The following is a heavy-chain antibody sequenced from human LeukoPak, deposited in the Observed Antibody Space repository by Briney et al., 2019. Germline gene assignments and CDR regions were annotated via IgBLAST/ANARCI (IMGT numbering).Heavy chain of an antibody. CDR1: GYTFTGYY. CDR2: INPNSGGT. V-gene: IGHV1-2*02. Sequence: ASVKVSCTASGYTFTGYYMHWVRQAPGQGLEWMGWINPNSGGTNYAQKFQGRVTMTRDTSISTAYMELSRLRSDDTAVYYCARDGENYYDSSGYLHWGQGTLVTVSS. J-gene: IGHJ4*02. CDR3: ARDGENYYDSSGYLH. D-gene: IGHD3-22*01.